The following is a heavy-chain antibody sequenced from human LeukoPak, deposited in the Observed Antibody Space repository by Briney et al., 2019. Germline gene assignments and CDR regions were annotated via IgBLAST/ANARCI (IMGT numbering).Heavy chain of an antibody. D-gene: IGHD4-17*01. CDR2: INPNSGGT. V-gene: IGHV1-2*02. CDR3: ARDLGTTVTAFDY. CDR1: GYTFTGYY. J-gene: IGHJ4*02. Sequence: ASVTVSCKASGYTFTGYYMHWVRQAPGQGLEWMGWINPNSGGTNYAQKFQGRVTMTRDTSISTAYMELSRLRSDDTAVYYCARDLGTTVTAFDYWGQGTLVTVSS.